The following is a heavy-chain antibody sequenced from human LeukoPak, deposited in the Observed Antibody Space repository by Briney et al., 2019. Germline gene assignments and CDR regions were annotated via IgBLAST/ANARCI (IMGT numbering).Heavy chain of an antibody. D-gene: IGHD3-3*01. Sequence: PGGSLRLSCVASGFTFSSRDWMTWVRQAPGKGLEWVANIKQDGGEKNYVDSVKGRFTISRDNAKNSVDLQMNSLRVEDTAVYYCARERDYDFWSGPDLHAFDIWGQGTMVTVSS. CDR1: GFTFSSRDW. V-gene: IGHV3-7*01. CDR3: ARERDYDFWSGPDLHAFDI. CDR2: IKQDGGEK. J-gene: IGHJ3*02.